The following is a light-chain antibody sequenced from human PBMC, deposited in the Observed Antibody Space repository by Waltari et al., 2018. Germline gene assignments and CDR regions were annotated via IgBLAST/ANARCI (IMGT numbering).Light chain of an antibody. CDR2: GAS. J-gene: IGKJ1*01. CDR1: QSVSSN. V-gene: IGKV3-15*01. Sequence: EIVLTQSPATLSVSPGERATLSCRARQSVSSNLAWYQQKPGQAPRLLLYGASTRATRIPARFSGSGSGTEFTLTISSLQSEDFAVYYCQQYNNWPRTFGQGTKVEIK. CDR3: QQYNNWPRT.